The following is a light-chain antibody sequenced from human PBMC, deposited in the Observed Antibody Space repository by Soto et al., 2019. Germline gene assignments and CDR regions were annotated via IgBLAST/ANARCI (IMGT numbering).Light chain of an antibody. CDR3: QQYGSSRT. Sequence: EIVTTQSPATLSVSPGERATLSCRASQSVSSSYLAWYQQKPGRAPRLLIYGASSRATGIPDRFSGSGSGTDFTLTISRLEPEDFAVYYCQQYGSSRTFGQGTKVDIK. V-gene: IGKV3-20*01. CDR1: QSVSSSY. CDR2: GAS. J-gene: IGKJ1*01.